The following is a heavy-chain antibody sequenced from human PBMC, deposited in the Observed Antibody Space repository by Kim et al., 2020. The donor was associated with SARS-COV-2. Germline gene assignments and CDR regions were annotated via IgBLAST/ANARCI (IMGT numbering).Heavy chain of an antibody. V-gene: IGHV3-53*01. CDR2: IYSGGST. CDR1: GFTVSSNY. Sequence: GGSLRLSCAASGFTVSSNYMSWVRQAPGKGLEWVSVIYSGGSTYYADSVKGRFTISRDNSKNTLYLQMNSLRAEDTAVYYCASSYDSSGYYYMGDAFDIWGQGTMVTVSS. CDR3: ASSYDSSGYYYMGDAFDI. D-gene: IGHD3-22*01. J-gene: IGHJ3*02.